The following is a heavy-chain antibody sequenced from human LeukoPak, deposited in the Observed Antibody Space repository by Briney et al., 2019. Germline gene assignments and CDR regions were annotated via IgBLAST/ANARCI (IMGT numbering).Heavy chain of an antibody. CDR2: IIPIFGTA. D-gene: IGHD3-22*01. Sequence: SVKVSCKASGGTFSSYAISWVRQAPGQGLEWMGGIIPIFGTANYAQKFRGRVTITADESTSTAYMELSSLRSEDTAVYYCARVLTNYYDSSGYSLDAFDIWGQGTMVNVSS. V-gene: IGHV1-69*13. J-gene: IGHJ3*02. CDR3: ARVLTNYYDSSGYSLDAFDI. CDR1: GGTFSSYA.